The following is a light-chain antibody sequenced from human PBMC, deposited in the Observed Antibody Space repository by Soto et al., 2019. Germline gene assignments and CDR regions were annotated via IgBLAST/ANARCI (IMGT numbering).Light chain of an antibody. V-gene: IGKV3-15*01. Sequence: EIVMTQSPATLSVSPGESATLSCRASQSVSNNLAWYQQRPGQAPRLLIYGASTRATDVPDRFSGGGSGTEFTLTISSLQSEDFAVYYCQQYVIWWTFGQGTKVEIK. CDR3: QQYVIWWT. CDR2: GAS. CDR1: QSVSNN. J-gene: IGKJ1*01.